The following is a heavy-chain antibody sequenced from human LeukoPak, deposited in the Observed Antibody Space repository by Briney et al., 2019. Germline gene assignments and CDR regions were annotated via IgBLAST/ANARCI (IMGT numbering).Heavy chain of an antibody. V-gene: IGHV1-2*02. CDR3: ARDGPVAGTNDY. Sequence: ASVKVSCKASGYAFTGYYMHWVRQAPGQGLEWMGWINPNSGGTNYAQKFQGRVTMTRDTSISTAYMELSRLRSDDTAVYYCARDGPVAGTNDYWGQGTLVTVSS. CDR1: GYAFTGYY. J-gene: IGHJ4*02. D-gene: IGHD6-19*01. CDR2: INPNSGGT.